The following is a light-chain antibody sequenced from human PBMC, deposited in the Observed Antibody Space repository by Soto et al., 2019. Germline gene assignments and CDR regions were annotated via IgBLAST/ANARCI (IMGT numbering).Light chain of an antibody. Sequence: QPVLTQSPSASASLGASVKLTCTLSSGHSNYAIAWHQQQAEKGPRYLMKVNSDGSHTKGDGIPDRFSGSSSGAERYLTISNLQSDDEADYYCQTWGTGGVFGGGTKLTVL. CDR1: SGHSNYA. CDR3: QTWGTGGV. V-gene: IGLV4-69*01. J-gene: IGLJ2*01. CDR2: VNSDGSH.